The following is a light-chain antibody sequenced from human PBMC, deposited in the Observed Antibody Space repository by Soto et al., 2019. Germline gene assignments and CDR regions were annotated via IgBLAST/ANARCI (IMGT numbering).Light chain of an antibody. CDR2: DAS. Sequence: DIRVTQAPSTLSAFVGDRVTITCRASQSISLSLAWYQQKPGKAPDLLISDASNLERGVPSRFSGSGSGTEFTLTISSLQPDDFATYYCQQYNSYWTFGPGTKVE. J-gene: IGKJ1*01. CDR1: QSISLS. CDR3: QQYNSYWT. V-gene: IGKV1-5*01.